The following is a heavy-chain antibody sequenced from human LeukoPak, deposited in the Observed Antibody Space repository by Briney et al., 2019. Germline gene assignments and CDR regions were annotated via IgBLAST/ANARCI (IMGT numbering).Heavy chain of an antibody. D-gene: IGHD1-26*01. V-gene: IGHV1-2*02. Sequence: ASVKVSCKASGYTFSGYYIHWVRQAPGHGLEWMGWINPNSGGTNYAQKLQGRVTMTTDTSTSTAYMELRSLRSDDTAVYYCARGPGSPGEYYFDYWGQGTLVTVSS. CDR2: INPNSGGT. CDR3: ARGPGSPGEYYFDY. J-gene: IGHJ4*02. CDR1: GYTFSGYY.